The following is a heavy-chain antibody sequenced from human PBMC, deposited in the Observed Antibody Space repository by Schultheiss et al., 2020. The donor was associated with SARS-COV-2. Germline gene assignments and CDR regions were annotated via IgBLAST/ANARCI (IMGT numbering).Heavy chain of an antibody. D-gene: IGHD4-17*01. V-gene: IGHV4-61*01. CDR1: GGSVSSGSYY. CDR3: ARGGDGDYAWFDP. J-gene: IGHJ5*02. CDR2: INHSGST. Sequence: SETLSLTCTVSGGSVSSGSYYWSWIRQPPGKGLEWIGEINHSGSTNYNPSLKSRVTISVDTSKNQFSLKLSSVTAADTAVYYCARGGDGDYAWFDPWGQGTLVTVSS.